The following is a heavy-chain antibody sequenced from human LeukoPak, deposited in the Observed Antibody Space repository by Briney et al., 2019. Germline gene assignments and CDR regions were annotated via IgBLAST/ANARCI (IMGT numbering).Heavy chain of an antibody. CDR1: GGTFSSYA. J-gene: IGHJ4*02. CDR2: IIPIFGTT. Sequence: SVKISCKASGGTFSSYAISWVRQAPGQGLEWMGRIIPIFGTTNYAQKFQGRVTITTDESTSTAYMELSSLRCEDRAVYYCARDTGITMVRGVITWGQGTLVTVSS. D-gene: IGHD3-10*01. CDR3: ARDTGITMVRGVIT. V-gene: IGHV1-69*05.